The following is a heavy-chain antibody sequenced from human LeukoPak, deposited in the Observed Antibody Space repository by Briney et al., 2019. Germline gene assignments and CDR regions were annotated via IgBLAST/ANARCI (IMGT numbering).Heavy chain of an antibody. D-gene: IGHD6-19*01. Sequence: KPSETLSPTCTVSGGSISSYYWSWIRQPPGKGLEWIGYIYYSGSTNYNPSLKSRVTISVDTSKNQFSLKLSSVTAADTAVYYCARFHPVDIAVAAPFDYWGQGTLVTVSS. CDR2: IYYSGST. CDR1: GGSISSYY. CDR3: ARFHPVDIAVAAPFDY. V-gene: IGHV4-59*12. J-gene: IGHJ4*02.